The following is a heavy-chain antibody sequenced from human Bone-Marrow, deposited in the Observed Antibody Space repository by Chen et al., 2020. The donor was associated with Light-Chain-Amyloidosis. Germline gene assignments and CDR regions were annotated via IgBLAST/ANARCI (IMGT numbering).Heavy chain of an antibody. V-gene: IGHV4-38-2*02. J-gene: IGHJ4*02. D-gene: IGHD3-3*01. CDR3: ARVTFWSGYPFYY. Sequence: QVQLQESGPGLVKPSETLSLTCIVSGYSINSGYYWGWIRQPPGKGLEWIGPIYHSGSTYYNPSLKSRVTISVDTSKNQFSLKLSSVTAADTAMYYCARVTFWSGYPFYYWGQGTLVTVSS. CDR1: GYSINSGYY. CDR2: IYHSGST.